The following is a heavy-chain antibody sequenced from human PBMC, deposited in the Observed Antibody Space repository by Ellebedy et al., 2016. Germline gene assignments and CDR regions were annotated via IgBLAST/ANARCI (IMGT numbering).Heavy chain of an antibody. D-gene: IGHD1-26*01. J-gene: IGHJ5*02. Sequence: ASVKVSXXASGYTFTGYYMHWVRQAPGQGLEWMGWINPNSGGTNYAQKFQGRVTMTRDTSISTAYMELSRLRSEDTAVYYCARAGGSYNNWFDPWGQGTLVTVSS. CDR2: INPNSGGT. CDR3: ARAGGSYNNWFDP. V-gene: IGHV1-2*02. CDR1: GYTFTGYY.